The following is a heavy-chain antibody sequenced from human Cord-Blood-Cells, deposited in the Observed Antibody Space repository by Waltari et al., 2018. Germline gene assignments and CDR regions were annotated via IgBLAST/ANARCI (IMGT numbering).Heavy chain of an antibody. CDR2: ISYDGSNK. D-gene: IGHD7-27*01. Sequence: QLVESGGGVVQPGRSLRLSCAASGFTFSSYAMHWVSQAPGKGLEWVAVISYDGSNKYYADSVKGRFTISRDNSKNTLYLQMNSLRAEDTAVYYCARDIREPGDRMGRYFDLWGRGTLVTVSS. J-gene: IGHJ2*01. CDR1: GFTFSSYA. V-gene: IGHV3-30-3*01. CDR3: ARDIREPGDRMGRYFDL.